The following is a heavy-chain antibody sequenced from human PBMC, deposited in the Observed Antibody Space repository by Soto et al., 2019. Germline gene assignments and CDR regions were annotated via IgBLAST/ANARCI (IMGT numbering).Heavy chain of an antibody. CDR2: ISYDGSNK. V-gene: IGHV3-30*18. D-gene: IGHD4-17*01. J-gene: IGHJ6*02. Sequence: GGSLRLSCAASGFTFSSYGMHWVRQAPGKGLEWVAVISYDGSNKYYADSVKGRFTISRDNSKNTHSLQMNSLRDEDTAVYYCAKDPNGDYVGGFEFRGQGTTVTVSS. CDR1: GFTFSSYG. CDR3: AKDPNGDYVGGFEF.